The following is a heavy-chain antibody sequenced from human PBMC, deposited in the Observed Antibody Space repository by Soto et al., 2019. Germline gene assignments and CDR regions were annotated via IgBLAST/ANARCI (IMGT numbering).Heavy chain of an antibody. CDR2: ISSSSSYI. D-gene: IGHD3-22*01. Sequence: EVQLVESGGGLVKPGGSLRLSCAASGFTFSSYSMNWVHQAPGKGLEWVSSISSSSSYIYYADSVKGRFTISRDNAKNSLYLQMNSLRAEDTAVYYCARDRRGRDSSGYYYYFDYWGQGTLVTVSS. V-gene: IGHV3-21*01. J-gene: IGHJ4*02. CDR1: GFTFSSYS. CDR3: ARDRRGRDSSGYYYYFDY.